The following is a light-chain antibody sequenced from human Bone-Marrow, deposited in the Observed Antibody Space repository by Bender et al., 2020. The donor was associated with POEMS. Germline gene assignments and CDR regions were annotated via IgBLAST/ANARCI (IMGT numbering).Light chain of an antibody. V-gene: IGLV1-47*01. CDR2: RNN. CDR3: ATWDANLSGPYVV. J-gene: IGLJ2*01. Sequence: QSVLTQPPSASGTPGQRVIISCSGSSSKVASHYVYWYQHLPGAAPTLLIYRNNQRPSGVPDRFSGSKSGTSATLAISGLRSEDEADYYCATWDANLSGPYVVFGGGTKVTVL. CDR1: SSKVASHY.